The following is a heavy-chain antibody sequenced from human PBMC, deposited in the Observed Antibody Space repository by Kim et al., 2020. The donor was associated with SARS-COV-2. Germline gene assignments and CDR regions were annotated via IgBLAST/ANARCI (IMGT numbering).Heavy chain of an antibody. CDR1: GYNFTSYY. V-gene: IGHV1-46*01. J-gene: IGHJ5*02. Sequence: ASVKVSCKASGYNFTSYYIHWVRQAPGQGLAWMGIINPRADSTSYAQKFQGRVTMTRDTSTSTVYMELSSLRSEDTFVYYCARKYERDSSSWYEPFDPWGEGTVVTVSS. D-gene: IGHD6-13*01. CDR3: ARKYERDSSSWYEPFDP. CDR2: INPRADST.